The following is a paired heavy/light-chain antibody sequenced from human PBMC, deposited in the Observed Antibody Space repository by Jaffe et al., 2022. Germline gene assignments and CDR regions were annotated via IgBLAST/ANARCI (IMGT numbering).Light chain of an antibody. J-gene: IGKJ1*01. CDR2: KAS. CDR1: QSISSW. V-gene: IGKV1-5*03. Sequence: DIQMTQSPSTLSASVGDRVTITCRASQSISSWLAWYQQKPGKAPNLLIYKASSLQSGVPSRFSGSGSGTEFTLTISSLQPDDFATYYCQQYNSYSPTFGQGTKVEIK. CDR3: QQYNSYSPT.
Heavy chain of an antibody. V-gene: IGHV3-72*01. CDR3: ARSVGGHDYGGLGVLDY. CDR2: SRNKANTYTT. J-gene: IGHJ4*02. D-gene: IGHD4-17*01. CDR1: GFTFSDSY. Sequence: EVQLVESGGGLVQPGGSLRLSCAASGFTFSDSYMDWVRQAPGKGLEWVGRSRNKANTYTTEYAASVKGRFTISRDDSKNSLYLQMNSLKTEDTAVYYCARSVGGHDYGGLGVLDYWGQGTLVTVSS.